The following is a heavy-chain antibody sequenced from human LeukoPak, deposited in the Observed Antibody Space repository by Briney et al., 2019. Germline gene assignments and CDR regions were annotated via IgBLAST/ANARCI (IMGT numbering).Heavy chain of an antibody. Sequence: GSSLRLSCAASGFTFRIYAMSWVRQAPGKGLEWVSGISGSDASTFYADSVMGRFTISRDNSKNTLYLQMNSLRAEDTAVYYCARGFTVTTGYFDYWGQGTLVTVSS. V-gene: IGHV3-23*01. CDR3: ARGFTVTTGYFDY. D-gene: IGHD4-17*01. CDR2: ISGSDAST. CDR1: GFTFRIYA. J-gene: IGHJ4*02.